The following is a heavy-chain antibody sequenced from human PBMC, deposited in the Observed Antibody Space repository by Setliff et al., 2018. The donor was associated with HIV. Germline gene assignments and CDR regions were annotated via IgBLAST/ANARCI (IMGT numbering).Heavy chain of an antibody. J-gene: IGHJ4*02. CDR2: INPNNGGT. D-gene: IGHD3-22*01. Sequence: ASVKVSCKASGYTFTGYYMHWVRQAPGQGLEWMGWINPNNGGTNYAQKFQGRVTMTRDTSISTAYMELGRLRSDDTAVYYCARDYYDSSGYYQYYFDYWGQGTLVTVSS. CDR1: GYTFTGYY. CDR3: ARDYYDSSGYYQYYFDY. V-gene: IGHV1-2*02.